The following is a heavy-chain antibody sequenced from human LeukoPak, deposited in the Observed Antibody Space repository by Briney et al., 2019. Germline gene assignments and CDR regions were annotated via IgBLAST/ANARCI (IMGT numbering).Heavy chain of an antibody. D-gene: IGHD3-22*01. CDR1: GFTFSSYA. Sequence: PGGSLRLSCAASGFTFSSYAMTWVRQAPGKGLEWVSGISVSGDSTFYADSVKGRFTISRDNSKNTLHLQMDSLRAEDTAVYYCAKSLFYDSSGQAFDYWGQGTLVTVSS. J-gene: IGHJ4*02. CDR3: AKSLFYDSSGQAFDY. V-gene: IGHV3-23*01. CDR2: ISVSGDST.